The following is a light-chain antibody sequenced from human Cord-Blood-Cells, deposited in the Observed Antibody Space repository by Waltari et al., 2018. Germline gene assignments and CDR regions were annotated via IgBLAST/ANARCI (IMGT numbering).Light chain of an antibody. J-gene: IGKJ2*01. CDR3: QQSYSTPPT. V-gene: IGKV1-39*01. CDR2: AAS. Sequence: DIQMTQSPSSLSASVGDRVTITCRASQSISSYLNWYQQKPGKVPKLLIYAASSLQSGVPSRFSGSGSGTDFTLTISSLQPEDFATYYCQQSYSTPPTFGHGDQAGDQT. CDR1: QSISSY.